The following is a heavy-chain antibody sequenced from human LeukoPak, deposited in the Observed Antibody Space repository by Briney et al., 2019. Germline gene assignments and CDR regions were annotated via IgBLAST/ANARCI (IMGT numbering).Heavy chain of an antibody. CDR1: GFTFSSYA. CDR3: AKEYCSGGSCYPAYFDY. Sequence: GGSLRLSCAASGFTFSSYAMSWGRQAPGKGLEWVSAISGSGGSTYYADSVKGRFTTSRDNSKNTLYLQMNSLRAEDTAVYYCAKEYCSGGSCYPAYFDYWGQGTLVTVSS. CDR2: ISGSGGST. J-gene: IGHJ4*02. V-gene: IGHV3-23*01. D-gene: IGHD2-15*01.